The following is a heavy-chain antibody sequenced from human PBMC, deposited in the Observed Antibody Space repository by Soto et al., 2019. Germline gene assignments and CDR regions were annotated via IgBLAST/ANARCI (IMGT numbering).Heavy chain of an antibody. V-gene: IGHV1-2*02. CDR2: LNPNSGDT. D-gene: IGHD1-20*01. J-gene: IGHJ3*02. CDR1: GYTFTGYY. CDR3: ARESITARHDAFDI. Sequence: ASVKVSCKASGYTFTGYYMHWVRPAPGQGLEWMGCLNPNSGDTNDAQKFQGRVTMTRDTSISTAYMELSTLRSDDTAVYYCARESITARHDAFDIRGQGTMVSVSS.